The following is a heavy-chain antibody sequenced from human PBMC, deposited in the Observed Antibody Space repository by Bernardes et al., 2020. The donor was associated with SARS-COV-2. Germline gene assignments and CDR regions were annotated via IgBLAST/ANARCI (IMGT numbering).Heavy chain of an antibody. CDR1: GAAISTYW. CDR2: IYHSGST. V-gene: IGHV4-59*12. D-gene: IGHD2-2*02. J-gene: IGHJ4*02. CDR3: ARDGSNYCSSTSCYRYYFDY. Sequence: SETLSLTCTVSGAAISTYWWTWIRQTPGKGLEWIGYIYHSGSTNYNPSLKSRVTISVDKSKNQFSLKLSSVTAADTAVYYCARDGSNYCSSTSCYRYYFDYWGQGTLVTVSS.